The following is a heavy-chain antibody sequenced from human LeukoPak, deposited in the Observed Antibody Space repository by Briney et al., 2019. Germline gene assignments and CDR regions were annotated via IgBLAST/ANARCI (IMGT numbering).Heavy chain of an antibody. V-gene: IGHV3-23*01. CDR1: GFTFNSYA. D-gene: IGHD2-15*01. CDR2: ISCSRGST. Sequence: GGSLRLSCAASGFTFNSYAMNWVRQAPGKGLEWVSGISCSRGSTYYADSVKGLFTISRNNSKKTLYLQMNSLRAEDTAVYYCAKDRWSSPICSFDIWGQGTMVTASS. CDR3: AKDRWSSPICSFDI. J-gene: IGHJ3*02.